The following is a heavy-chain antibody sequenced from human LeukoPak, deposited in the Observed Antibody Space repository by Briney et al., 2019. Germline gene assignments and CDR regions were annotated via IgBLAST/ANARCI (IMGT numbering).Heavy chain of an antibody. V-gene: IGHV1-46*01. J-gene: IGHJ4*02. CDR1: GYTFTSYY. CDR3: ELRGATFDY. CDR2: INPSGGST. D-gene: IGHD1-26*01. Sequence: APVKVSCKASGYTFTSYYMHWVRQAPGQGLEWMGIINPSGGSTSYAQKFQGRVTMTRDTSTSTVYMELSSLRSGDTAVYYCELRGATFDYWGQGTLVTVSS.